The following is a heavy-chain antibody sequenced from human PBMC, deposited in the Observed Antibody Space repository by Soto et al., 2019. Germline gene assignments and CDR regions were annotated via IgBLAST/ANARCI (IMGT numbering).Heavy chain of an antibody. J-gene: IGHJ4*02. Sequence: RQATGKGLQWVAQIPYDGSKKHYADSVRGRFTITRDNSKNTVYLQMDSLRVDVTAMDYCVRDLALMADYWRQGTLVTVTS. D-gene: IGHD3-16*01. V-gene: IGHV3-30*03. CDR3: VRDLALMADY. CDR2: IPYDGSKK.